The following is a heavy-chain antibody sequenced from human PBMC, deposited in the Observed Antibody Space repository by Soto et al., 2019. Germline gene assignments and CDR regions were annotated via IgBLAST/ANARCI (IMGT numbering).Heavy chain of an antibody. CDR2: ISNDALNK. Sequence: ESGGGVVQPGRSLRLSCAASGFSFSGYGMHWVRQAPGKGLEWVAVISNDALNKYYADSVKGRFAISRDDSRNTLYLQMNSLRAEDTAVYYCARPRRDYYYYYGMDVWGQGTTVTLSS. CDR3: ARPRRDYYYYYGMDV. J-gene: IGHJ6*02. V-gene: IGHV3-30*03. CDR1: GFSFSGYG.